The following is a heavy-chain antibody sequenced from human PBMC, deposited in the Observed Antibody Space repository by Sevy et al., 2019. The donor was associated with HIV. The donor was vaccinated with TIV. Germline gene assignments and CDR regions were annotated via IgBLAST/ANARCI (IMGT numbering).Heavy chain of an antibody. Sequence: ASVKVSCKASGYTFTGYYMHWVRQAPGQGLEWMGWINPNSGGTNYAQKFQGRVTMTRDTSISTAYMELSRLRSDDTAVYYCARAIYSSGCPDYWGKGTLVTVSS. J-gene: IGHJ4*02. CDR2: INPNSGGT. D-gene: IGHD6-19*01. CDR3: ARAIYSSGCPDY. V-gene: IGHV1-2*02. CDR1: GYTFTGYY.